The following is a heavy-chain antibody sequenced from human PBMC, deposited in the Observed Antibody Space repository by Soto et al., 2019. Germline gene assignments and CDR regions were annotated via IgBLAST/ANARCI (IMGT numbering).Heavy chain of an antibody. CDR3: ERGTDTAMALYYYYYGMDV. CDR1: GCTFSSYA. D-gene: IGHD5-18*01. V-gene: IGHV1-69*13. Sequence: SVKVSCKASGCTFSSYAISWVRQAPGQGLECMGGIIPIFGTANYAQKFQGRVTITAXXXXSXXXMXLXXLASADTAVYYCERGTDTAMALYYYYYGMDVWG. CDR2: IIPIFGTA. J-gene: IGHJ6*02.